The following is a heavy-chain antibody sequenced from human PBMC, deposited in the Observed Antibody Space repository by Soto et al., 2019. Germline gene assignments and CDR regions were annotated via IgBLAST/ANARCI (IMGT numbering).Heavy chain of an antibody. J-gene: IGHJ5*02. CDR2: ISAYNGNT. V-gene: IGHV1-18*01. CDR1: GYTFTSYG. CDR3: AVREYSSSFETNWFDP. Sequence: ASVKVSCKASGYTFTSYGISWVRQAPGQGLEWMGWISAYNGNTNYAQKLQGRVTMTTDTSTSTAYMELRSLRSDDTAVYYCAVREYSSSFETNWFDPWGQGTLVTVSS. D-gene: IGHD6-6*01.